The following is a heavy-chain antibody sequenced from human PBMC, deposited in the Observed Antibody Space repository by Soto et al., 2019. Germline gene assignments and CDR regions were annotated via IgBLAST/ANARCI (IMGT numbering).Heavy chain of an antibody. CDR3: ARLYTYGYYHFDH. D-gene: IGHD3-22*01. V-gene: IGHV4-31*11. CDR1: GDSISGGNYY. Sequence: PSETLSLTCAVSGDSISGGNYYWTWIRQHPGRGLEWIGYIYYTGTTHYSPSLQSRVTMSVDTSKTQISPTLTSLTTADTAVYFCARLYTYGYYHFDHWGQGTLVTVSS. CDR2: IYYTGTT. J-gene: IGHJ4*02.